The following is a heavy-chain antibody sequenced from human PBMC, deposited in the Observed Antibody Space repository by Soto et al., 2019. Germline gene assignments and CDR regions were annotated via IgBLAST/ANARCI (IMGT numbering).Heavy chain of an antibody. CDR2: IYWDNDR. V-gene: IGHV2-5*02. CDR3: AHRVSYSDSWDVGWFDS. J-gene: IGHJ5*01. Sequence: QITLKESGPTLVEPTQTLTLTCSFSGFSLSNSGVGVGWFRQAPGKALECLGIIYWDNDRRYNPSLKDRLSITKDTSKNQVVVTMTYMEPVDTGTYYCAHRVSYSDSWDVGWFDSWGQGTPVTVS. D-gene: IGHD3-10*01. CDR1: GFSLSNSGVG.